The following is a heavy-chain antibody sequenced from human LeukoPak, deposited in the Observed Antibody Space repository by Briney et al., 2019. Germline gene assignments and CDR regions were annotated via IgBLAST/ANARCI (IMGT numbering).Heavy chain of an antibody. Sequence: GGSLRLSCAASGFTFSSYAMHWVRQAPGKGLEWVAVISYDGSNKYYADSVKGRFTISRDNSKNTLYLQMNSLRAEDTAVYYCAKDLAYYYGSGNPKWGQGTLVTVSS. D-gene: IGHD3-10*01. CDR3: AKDLAYYYGSGNPK. CDR1: GFTFSSYA. J-gene: IGHJ4*02. V-gene: IGHV3-30-3*01. CDR2: ISYDGSNK.